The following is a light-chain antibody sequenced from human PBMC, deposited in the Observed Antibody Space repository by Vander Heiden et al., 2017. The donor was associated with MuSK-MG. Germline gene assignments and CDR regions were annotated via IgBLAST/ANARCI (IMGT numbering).Light chain of an antibody. CDR3: QQDDNHPFT. CDR2: DAS. J-gene: IGKJ3*01. Sequence: DIQMTQSPSTLSASVGDRVTITCQASQDISNWLDWYQQKPGKAPKLLIYDASSLESGVPSRFSGSGSGTDFTFTISSLQPDDFATYYCQQDDNHPFTFGHGTKVDIK. V-gene: IGKV1-33*01. CDR1: QDISNW.